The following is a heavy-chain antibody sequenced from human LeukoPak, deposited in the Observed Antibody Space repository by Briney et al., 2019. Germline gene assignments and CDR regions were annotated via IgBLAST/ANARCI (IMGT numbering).Heavy chain of an antibody. J-gene: IGHJ6*03. D-gene: IGHD6-13*01. V-gene: IGHV1-2*02. Sequence: EASAKVSCKASGYTFTGCYLHWVRQAPGQGLGWMGWINPNSGGTNYAQKFQGRVTMTRGTSISTAYMELSRLRSDDTAVYYCAREEGIYSSSWYRYYYYYMDVWGKGTTVTISS. CDR2: INPNSGGT. CDR1: GYTFTGCY. CDR3: AREEGIYSSSWYRYYYYYMDV.